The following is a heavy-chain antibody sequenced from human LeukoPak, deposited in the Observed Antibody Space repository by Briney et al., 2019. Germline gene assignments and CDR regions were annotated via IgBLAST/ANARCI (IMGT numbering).Heavy chain of an antibody. CDR3: ARENTAMDIFDY. V-gene: IGHV3-30*04. D-gene: IGHD5-18*01. J-gene: IGHJ4*02. Sequence: GGSLRLSCAASGFTFSSYAMHWVRQAPGKGLEWVAVISYDGSNKYYADSVKGRFTISRDNSKNTLYLQMNSLRAEDTAVYYCARENTAMDIFDYWGQGTLVTVPS. CDR2: ISYDGSNK. CDR1: GFTFSSYA.